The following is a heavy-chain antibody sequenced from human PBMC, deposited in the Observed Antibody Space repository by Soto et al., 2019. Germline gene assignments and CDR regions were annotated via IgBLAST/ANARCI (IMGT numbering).Heavy chain of an antibody. CDR2: INPSGGST. CDR3: ARDPAGNNWFDP. CDR1: GYTFTSYY. Sequence: QVQLVQSGAEVKKPGASVKVSCKASGYTFTSYYMHWVRQAPGQGLEWMGIINPSGGSTSYAQKLQGRVTMTRDTSTSTVYMELSSLRSEDTAVYYCARDPAGNNWFDPWGQGTLVIVSS. V-gene: IGHV1-46*03. J-gene: IGHJ5*02.